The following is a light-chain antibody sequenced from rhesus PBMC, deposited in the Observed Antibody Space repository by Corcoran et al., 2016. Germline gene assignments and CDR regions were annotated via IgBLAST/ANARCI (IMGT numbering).Light chain of an antibody. CDR3: QHYHSTPYS. CDR1: QGITDY. V-gene: IGKV1-21*01. Sequence: DIQMTQSSSSLSASVGDRVTITCWASQGITDYLSWYQQKSGKAPNLLIYEASTLQSGIPSRFSGSGSGTAFTLTISSLQSEDFATYYCQHYHSTPYSFGQGTKVEIK. CDR2: EAS. J-gene: IGKJ2*01.